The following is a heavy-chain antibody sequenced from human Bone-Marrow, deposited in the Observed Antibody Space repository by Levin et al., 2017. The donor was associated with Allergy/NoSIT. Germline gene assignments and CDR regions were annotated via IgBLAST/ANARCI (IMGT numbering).Heavy chain of an antibody. V-gene: IGHV4-59*01. J-gene: IGHJ4*02. CDR2: IHYSGAA. Sequence: SETLSLTCSISGYSISDYYWSWLRQPPGKELEWIGYIHYSGAATFNPSVKSHFSMSVDISRNQFSLSLTSATAADTAIYFCARTPADNLYYFDYWGQGILVNVSP. CDR3: ARTPADNLYYFDY. D-gene: IGHD1-1*01. CDR1: GYSISDYY.